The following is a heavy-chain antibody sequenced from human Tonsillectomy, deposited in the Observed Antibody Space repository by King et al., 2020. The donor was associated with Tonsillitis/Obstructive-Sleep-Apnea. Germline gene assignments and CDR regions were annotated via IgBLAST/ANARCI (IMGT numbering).Heavy chain of an antibody. Sequence: QVQLVESGAEVKKPGASVKVSCKASGYTFTGYYMHWVRQAPGQGLEWMGWINPNSGGTNYAQKFQGWFTMTRDTSISTAYIERSRLKSDDTAVYYCARGGPRGTTTPAGTTSYYYYMDVWGKGTTVTVSS. CDR1: GYTFTGYY. CDR3: ARGGPRGTTTPAGTTSYYYYMDV. D-gene: IGHD2-15*01. V-gene: IGHV1-2*04. J-gene: IGHJ6*03. CDR2: INPNSGGT.